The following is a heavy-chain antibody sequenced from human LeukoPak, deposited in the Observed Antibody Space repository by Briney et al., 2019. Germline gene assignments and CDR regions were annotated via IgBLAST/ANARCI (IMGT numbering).Heavy chain of an antibody. D-gene: IGHD3-16*02. CDR3: ARGGVFMITFGGVITNTNNCFDP. V-gene: IGHV1-18*01. CDR2: ISAYNGNT. Sequence: ASVKVSCKASGYTFTSYGISWVRQAPGQGLEWMGWISAYNGNTNYAQKLQGRVTMTSDTSTSTAYTELRSLRSDDTAVYYCARGGVFMITFGGVITNTNNCFDPWGQGTLVTVSS. CDR1: GYTFTSYG. J-gene: IGHJ5*02.